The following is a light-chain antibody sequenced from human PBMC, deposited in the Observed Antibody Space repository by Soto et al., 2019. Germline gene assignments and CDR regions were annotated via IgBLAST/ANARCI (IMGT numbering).Light chain of an antibody. CDR1: QSVSSSY. CDR3: QQYNSYSWT. V-gene: IGKV3-20*01. CDR2: GAS. J-gene: IGKJ1*01. Sequence: DIVLTQSPCTLSLSPGERATLSCRASQSVSSSYLAWYQQRPGQAPRLLIYGASSRATGIPDRFSGSGSGTEFTLTISRLQPDVFATYYCQQYNSYSWTFGQGTKVDIK.